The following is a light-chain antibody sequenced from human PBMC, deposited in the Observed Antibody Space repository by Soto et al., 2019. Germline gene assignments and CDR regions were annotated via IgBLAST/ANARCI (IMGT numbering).Light chain of an antibody. CDR3: QQYGSSPKT. CDR1: QGVSSY. J-gene: IGKJ1*01. Sequence: IVLTQSPATLSLSPGERATLSCRASQGVSSYLAWYQQKPGQAPRLLIYDASSRATGIPDRFSGSGSGTDFTLTISRLEPEDFAVYYCQQYGSSPKTFGQGTKVDI. V-gene: IGKV3-20*01. CDR2: DAS.